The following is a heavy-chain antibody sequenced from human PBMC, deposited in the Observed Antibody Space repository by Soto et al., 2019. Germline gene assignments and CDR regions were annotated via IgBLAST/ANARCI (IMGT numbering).Heavy chain of an antibody. CDR2: ISSSSSYI. CDR3: AICLSSSWNMFDY. J-gene: IGHJ4*02. Sequence: GGSLRLSCAASGFTFSSYSMNWIRQAPGKGLEWVSSISSSSSYIYYADSVKGRFTISRDNAKNSLYLQMNSLRAEDTAVYYCAICLSSSWNMFDYWGQGTLVTVSS. D-gene: IGHD6-13*01. V-gene: IGHV3-21*01. CDR1: GFTFSSYS.